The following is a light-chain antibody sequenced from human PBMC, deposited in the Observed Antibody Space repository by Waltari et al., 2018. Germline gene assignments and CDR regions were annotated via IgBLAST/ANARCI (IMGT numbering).Light chain of an antibody. CDR2: EAS. Sequence: DIQMTQSPSTLSASVGDRVTITCRASQTISNWLAWYQQKPGKAPEVLIYEASSLESGVPSRFSGSGSGTEFTLTISSLQPDDFATYYCQHYNNYPLTFGGGTKVEIK. CDR1: QTISNW. V-gene: IGKV1-5*03. J-gene: IGKJ4*01. CDR3: QHYNNYPLT.